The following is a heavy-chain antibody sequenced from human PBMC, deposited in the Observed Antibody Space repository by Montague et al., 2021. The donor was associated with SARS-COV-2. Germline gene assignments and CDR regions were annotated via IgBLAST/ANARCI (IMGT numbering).Heavy chain of an antibody. D-gene: IGHD1-7*01. V-gene: IGHV4-39*01. CDR1: GGSISGSNYY. J-gene: IGHJ4*02. CDR3: ARLLLELPGDY. Sequence: SHSLSLTCTVSGGSISGSNYYWAWIRQPPGKGLEWIGSIYYSGSTYDNPSLKSRVSISVDTSKNQFSLKLNSVTAADTAVYYCARLLLELPGDYWGQGTLVTVSS. CDR2: IYYSGST.